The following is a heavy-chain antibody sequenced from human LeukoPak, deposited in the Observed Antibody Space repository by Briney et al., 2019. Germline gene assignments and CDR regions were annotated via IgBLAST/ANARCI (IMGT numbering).Heavy chain of an antibody. J-gene: IGHJ4*02. D-gene: IGHD5-24*01. Sequence: GGSLRLSCAASGFTFSSYGMHWVRQAPGKGLEWVAVISYDGSNKYYADSVKGRFTISRDNSKNTLYLQMNSLRAEDTAVYYCARMAVEYYFDCWGQGTLVTVSS. CDR2: ISYDGSNK. CDR1: GFTFSSYG. CDR3: ARMAVEYYFDC. V-gene: IGHV3-30*03.